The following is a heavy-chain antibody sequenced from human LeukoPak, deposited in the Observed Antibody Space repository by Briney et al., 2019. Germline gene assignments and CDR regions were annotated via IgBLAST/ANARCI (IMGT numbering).Heavy chain of an antibody. J-gene: IGHJ4*02. CDR3: ARLRDGRWLLEY. Sequence: SETLSLTCTVSGGSISSSGYYWGWIRQPPGKGLEWTASINYSGTTYYNPSLKSRVTISEDRSKNQFSLKLSSVTAADTAVYYCARLRDGRWLLEYWGQGTLVTVSS. D-gene: IGHD5-24*01. CDR1: GGSISSSGYY. V-gene: IGHV4-39*01. CDR2: INYSGTT.